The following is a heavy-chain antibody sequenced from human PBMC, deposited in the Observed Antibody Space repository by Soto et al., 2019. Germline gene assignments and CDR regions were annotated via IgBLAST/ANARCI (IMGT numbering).Heavy chain of an antibody. CDR3: AREAGYCSRTSCYRRAFDT. D-gene: IGHD2-2*01. J-gene: IGHJ3*02. CDR1: GFPFSAHW. Sequence: EVQLVESGGDLVRPGGSSSFSCAASGFPFSAHWMHWVRQVPGKGLEWVPRVNTDGGTSAYADSVKGRFTISRENAKNTLYLQMSGLRAEDAAVYYCAREAGYCSRTSCYRRAFDTWGQGTTVSVSS. V-gene: IGHV3-74*03. CDR2: VNTDGGTS.